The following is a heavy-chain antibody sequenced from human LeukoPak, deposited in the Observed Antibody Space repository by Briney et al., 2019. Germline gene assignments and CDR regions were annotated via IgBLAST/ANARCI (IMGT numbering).Heavy chain of an antibody. CDR1: GFTFSTYW. D-gene: IGHD6-19*01. CDR2: INTDGSTT. Sequence: AGSLRLSCVASGFTFSTYWMYWVRQVPGKGLVWVSRINTDGSTTSYADSVRGRFTISRDNAKNTVYLQMDSLRAEDTAVYYCAREQSNSGWKYFDYWGQGTLVTVSS. J-gene: IGHJ4*02. CDR3: AREQSNSGWKYFDY. V-gene: IGHV3-74*01.